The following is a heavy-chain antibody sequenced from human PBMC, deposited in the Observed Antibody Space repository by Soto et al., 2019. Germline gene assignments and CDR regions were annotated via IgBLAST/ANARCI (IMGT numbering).Heavy chain of an antibody. J-gene: IGHJ6*02. Sequence: HPGGSLRLSCAASEFTFSSYGMHWVRQAPGKGLEWVAVIWYDGSNKYYADSVKGRFTISRDNSKNTLYLQMNSLRAEDTAIYYCARDRNYYDSSGYGMDVWGQGTTVTVSS. CDR3: ARDRNYYDSSGYGMDV. V-gene: IGHV3-33*01. CDR2: IWYDGSNK. D-gene: IGHD3-22*01. CDR1: EFTFSSYG.